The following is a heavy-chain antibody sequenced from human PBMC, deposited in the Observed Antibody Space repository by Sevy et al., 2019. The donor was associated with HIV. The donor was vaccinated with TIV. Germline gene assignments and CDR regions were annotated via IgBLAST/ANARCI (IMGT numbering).Heavy chain of an antibody. CDR1: GFTFNTYS. CDR3: ASGAYYYASRTENFDY. D-gene: IGHD3-10*01. CDR2: IGTAAGVT. V-gene: IGHV3-48*01. Sequence: GESLKISCAASGFTFNTYSLIWVRQTPGKGLEWLSFIGTAAGVTYYADSVKGRFTISRDNSKNTLYLQMNSLRAEDTAVYYCASGAYYYASRTENFDYWGQGTLVTVSS. J-gene: IGHJ4*02.